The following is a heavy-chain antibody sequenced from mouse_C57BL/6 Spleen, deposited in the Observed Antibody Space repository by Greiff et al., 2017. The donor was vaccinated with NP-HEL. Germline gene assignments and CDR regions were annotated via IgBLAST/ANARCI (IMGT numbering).Heavy chain of an antibody. D-gene: IGHD6-5*01. CDR3: ARGLPYYFDY. Sequence: EVHLVESEGGLVQPGSSMKLSCTASGFTFSDYYMAWVRQVPEKGLEWVANINYDGSSTYYLDSLKSRFIISRDNATNILYLQMSSLKAEDTATYDCARGLPYYFDYWGQGTTLTVSS. V-gene: IGHV5-16*01. CDR1: GFTFSDYY. J-gene: IGHJ2*01. CDR2: INYDGSST.